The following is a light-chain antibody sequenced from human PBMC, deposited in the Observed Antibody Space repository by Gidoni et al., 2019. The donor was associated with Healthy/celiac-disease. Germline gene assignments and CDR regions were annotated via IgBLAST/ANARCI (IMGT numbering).Light chain of an antibody. CDR3: QQYNNWPRT. J-gene: IGKJ1*01. CDR2: GPS. Sequence: EIVMTQSPATLSVSPGERATISCRASQSVNSNLAWYQQNPGQAPRLLIYGPSTRATGIPARFSGSGSGTEFTLTISSLPSEDFAVYYCQQYNNWPRTFGQGTKVEIK. V-gene: IGKV3-15*01. CDR1: QSVNSN.